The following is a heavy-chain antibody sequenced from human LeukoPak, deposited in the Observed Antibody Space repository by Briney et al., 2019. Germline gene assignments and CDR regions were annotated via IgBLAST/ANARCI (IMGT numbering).Heavy chain of an antibody. CDR2: IYYSGST. Sequence: SETLSLTCTVSGGSMSFYYWSWIRQSPGKGLECIGYIYYSGSTYYNPSLKSRVTISVDTSKNQFSLKLSSVTAADTAVYYCARGGFYCGGDCYVDYWGQGTLVTVSS. V-gene: IGHV4-59*12. CDR1: GGSMSFYY. J-gene: IGHJ4*02. CDR3: ARGGFYCGGDCYVDY. D-gene: IGHD2-21*02.